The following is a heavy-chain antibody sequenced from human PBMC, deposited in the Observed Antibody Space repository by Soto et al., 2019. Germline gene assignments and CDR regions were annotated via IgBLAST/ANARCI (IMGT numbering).Heavy chain of an antibody. CDR1: GFTFSSYA. V-gene: IGHV3-23*01. J-gene: IGHJ4*02. CDR2: ISGSGGST. D-gene: IGHD3-9*01. Sequence: EVQLLESGGGLVQPGGSLRLSCAASGFTFSSYAMSWVRQAPGKGLEWVSAISGSGGSTYYADSVKRRFTISRDNSKNTLYLQMNSLRAEDTAVYYCAKWATERNYDILTGYYLWGQGTLVTVSS. CDR3: AKWATERNYDILTGYYL.